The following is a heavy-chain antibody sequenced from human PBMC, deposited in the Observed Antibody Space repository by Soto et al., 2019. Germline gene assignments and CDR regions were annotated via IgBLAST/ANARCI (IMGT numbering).Heavy chain of an antibody. J-gene: IGHJ3*02. CDR1: GFTFSSYA. Sequence: QVQLVESGGGVVQPGRSLRLSCAASGFTFSSYAMHWVRQAPGKGLEWVAVISYDGSNKYCADSVKGRFTISRDNSKNTLYLQMNSLRAEDTAVYYCAREGEVGAFDIWGQGTMVTVSS. CDR3: AREGEVGAFDI. V-gene: IGHV3-30-3*01. CDR2: ISYDGSNK. D-gene: IGHD1-26*01.